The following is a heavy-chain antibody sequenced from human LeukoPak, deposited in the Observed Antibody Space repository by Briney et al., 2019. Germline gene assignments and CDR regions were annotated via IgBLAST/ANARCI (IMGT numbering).Heavy chain of an antibody. Sequence: SETLSLTCAVYGGSFSGYYWSWIRQPPGKGLEWIGEINHSGSTNYNPSLKSRVTISVDTSKNQFSLKLSSVTAADTAVYYCARGGDTAMVPGFDYWGQGTPVTVSS. D-gene: IGHD5-18*01. V-gene: IGHV4-34*01. J-gene: IGHJ4*02. CDR2: INHSGST. CDR1: GGSFSGYY. CDR3: ARGGDTAMVPGFDY.